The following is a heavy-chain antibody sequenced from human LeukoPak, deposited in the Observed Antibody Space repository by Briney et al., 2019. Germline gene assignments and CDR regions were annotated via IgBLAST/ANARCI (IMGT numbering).Heavy chain of an antibody. CDR3: TTGTLGWFGELESEIDY. Sequence: GRSLRLSCAASGVTFGSHGMHWVRQAPGRGLEWVALIWYDGSKQYYADSVMGRFTISRDNSRNTLYLQMNSLKTDDTAVYYCTTGTLGWFGELESEIDYWGQGTLVTVSS. D-gene: IGHD3-10*01. CDR2: IWYDGSKQ. CDR1: GVTFGSHG. V-gene: IGHV3-33*01. J-gene: IGHJ4*02.